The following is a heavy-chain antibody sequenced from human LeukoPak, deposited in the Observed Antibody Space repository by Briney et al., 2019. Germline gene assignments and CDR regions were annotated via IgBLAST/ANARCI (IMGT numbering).Heavy chain of an antibody. D-gene: IGHD2-15*01. J-gene: IGHJ4*02. CDR3: AKAQYLSILPLLFDH. CDR1: GFTFSSFG. CDR2: IRHDGSKE. Sequence: PVGSLRLSCAASGFTFSSFGMHWVREAPGKGLEWVTFIRHDGSKEHYADSVKGRFTISRDKSKRTLYVQMTSLRDEDTAVYYCAKAQYLSILPLLFDHWGEGTLVTVSS. V-gene: IGHV3-30*02.